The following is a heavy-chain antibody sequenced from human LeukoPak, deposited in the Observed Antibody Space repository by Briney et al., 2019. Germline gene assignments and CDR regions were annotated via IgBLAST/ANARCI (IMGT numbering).Heavy chain of an antibody. CDR3: ARGGGSIYYYYYGMDV. CDR1: GYTFTSYA. V-gene: IGHV1-3*01. CDR2: INAGNGNT. J-gene: IGHJ6*02. D-gene: IGHD4-23*01. Sequence: ASVKVSCKASGYTFTSYAMHWVRQAPGQRLEWMGWINAGNGNTKYSQKFQGRVTTTRDTSASTAYMELSSLRSEDTAVYYCARGGGSIYYYYYGMDVWGQGTTVTVSS.